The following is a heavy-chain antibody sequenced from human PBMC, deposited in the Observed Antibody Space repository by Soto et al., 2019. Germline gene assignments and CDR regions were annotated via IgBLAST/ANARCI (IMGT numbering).Heavy chain of an antibody. CDR3: ARDVGSGNYYKGVYYYYYMDV. D-gene: IGHD3-10*01. Sequence: EVHVVDPGGGLVQRGDPRGLSCAALGLPIGAKDFTWARQPQGKPQEYISAISSYGGNINYANSVKGRLTISRDNSKNTLYLQMGSLRAEDMGVYYCARDVGSGNYYKGVYYYYYMDVWGKGTTVTVSS. CDR2: ISSYGGNI. CDR1: GLPIGAKD. V-gene: IGHV3-64*01. J-gene: IGHJ6*03.